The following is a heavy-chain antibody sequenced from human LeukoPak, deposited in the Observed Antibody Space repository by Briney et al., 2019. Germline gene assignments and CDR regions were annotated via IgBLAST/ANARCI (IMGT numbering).Heavy chain of an antibody. J-gene: IGHJ4*02. Sequence: GGSLRLSCAASGFTFSDYYMSWVRQAPGKGLEWVANIKQDGSEKYYVDSVKGRFTISRDNAKNSLYLQMNSLRAEDTAVYYCARGSDVEMATMSFDYWGQGTLVTVSS. D-gene: IGHD5-24*01. CDR3: ARGSDVEMATMSFDY. CDR2: IKQDGSEK. CDR1: GFTFSDYY. V-gene: IGHV3-7*01.